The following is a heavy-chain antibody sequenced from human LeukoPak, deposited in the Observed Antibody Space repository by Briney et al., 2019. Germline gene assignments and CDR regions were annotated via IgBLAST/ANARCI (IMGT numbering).Heavy chain of an antibody. CDR1: GFTFSSYE. CDR2: ISSSGSTI. J-gene: IGHJ4*02. CDR3: ASSGGSGSYENYFDY. Sequence: GGSLRLSCAASGFTFSSYEMNWVRQAPGKGLEWVSYISSSGSTIYYADSVKGRFTISRDNAKNSLYLQMNSLRAEDTAVYYCASSGGSGSYENYFDYWGQGTLVTVSS. V-gene: IGHV3-48*03. D-gene: IGHD3-10*01.